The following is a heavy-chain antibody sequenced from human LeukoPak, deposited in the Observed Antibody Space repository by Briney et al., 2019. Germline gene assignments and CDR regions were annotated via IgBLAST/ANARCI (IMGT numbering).Heavy chain of an antibody. D-gene: IGHD3/OR15-3a*01. CDR3: AREGTYYYYYMDV. J-gene: IGHJ6*03. Sequence: ASVKVSCKTSGFTFTGHYMHWLRQAPGQGLEWMGWINANTGVTHYAVKFQGRVTMTRDTSISTAYMELSRLRSDDTAVYYCAREGTYYYYYMDVWGKGTTVTVSS. CDR2: INANTGVT. V-gene: IGHV1-2*02. CDR1: GFTFTGHY.